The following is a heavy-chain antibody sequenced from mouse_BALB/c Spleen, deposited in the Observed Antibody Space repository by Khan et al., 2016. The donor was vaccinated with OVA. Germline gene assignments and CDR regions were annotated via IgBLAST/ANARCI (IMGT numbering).Heavy chain of an antibody. D-gene: IGHD1-1*01. J-gene: IGHJ4*01. CDR3: VRKNYYGYAMDY. CDR2: ISYSGST. Sequence: EVQLVESGPGLVKPSQSLSLTCTVTGYSITSGYVWNWIRQFPGNKLEWMGYISYSGSTSYNPSLRSRISITRDTSKNQFFLQLNSVTTEDTATYYCVRKNYYGYAMDYWGQGTSVTVSS. CDR1: GYSITSGYV. V-gene: IGHV3-2*02.